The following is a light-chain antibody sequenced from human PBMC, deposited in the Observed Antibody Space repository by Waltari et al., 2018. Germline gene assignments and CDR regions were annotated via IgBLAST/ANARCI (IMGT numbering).Light chain of an antibody. Sequence: QSVLTQPPSVSGAPGQRVTISCTGTSSNIGAGYDVHWYQQLPGTAPKLLIYGNNNRPSGVPDRFAASKSDTSASLAITGLQAEDEADYYCQSYDSNLVVFGGGTKLTVL. V-gene: IGLV1-40*01. CDR3: QSYDSNLVV. CDR1: SSNIGAGYD. J-gene: IGLJ2*01. CDR2: GNN.